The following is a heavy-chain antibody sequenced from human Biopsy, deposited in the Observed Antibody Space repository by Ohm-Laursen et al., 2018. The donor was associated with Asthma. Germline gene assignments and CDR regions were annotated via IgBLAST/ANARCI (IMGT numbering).Heavy chain of an antibody. CDR1: GGTFNTYV. J-gene: IGHJ4*02. D-gene: IGHD2-2*01. V-gene: IGHV1-69*13. CDR2: INSVFGTT. Sequence: SVKVSCKPLGGTFNTYVIGWVRQAPGQGLEWMGGINSVFGTTTYPQKFQDRVTITADDSTSTVYMELSSLRSEDMAAYYCARKAGSCISRTCYSLDFWGQGTLVTVSS. CDR3: ARKAGSCISRTCYSLDF.